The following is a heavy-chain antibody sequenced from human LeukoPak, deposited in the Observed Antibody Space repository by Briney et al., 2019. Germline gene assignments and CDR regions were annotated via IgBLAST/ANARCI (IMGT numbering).Heavy chain of an antibody. CDR2: IHGSGGYT. CDR3: AKRASGAIDY. V-gene: IGHV3-23*01. J-gene: IGHJ4*02. D-gene: IGHD6-25*01. Sequence: GGSLRLSCAASGFTFSSYAMSWVRQAPGKGLEWVSSIHGSGGYTYYADSVKGRFTVSRDNSKNTLYLQMNSLRAEDTAIYYCAKRASGAIDYWGQGTLITVSS. CDR1: GFTFSSYA.